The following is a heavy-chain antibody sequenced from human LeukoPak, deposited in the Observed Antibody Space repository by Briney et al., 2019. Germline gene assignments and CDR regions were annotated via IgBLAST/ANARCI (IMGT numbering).Heavy chain of an antibody. V-gene: IGHV4-34*01. D-gene: IGHD6-6*01. CDR2: INHSGST. Sequence: ASETLSLTCAVYGGSFSGYYWSWIRQPPGKGLEWIGEINHSGSTNYNPSLKSRVTISVDTSKNQFSLKLSPVTAADTAVYYCARAEAARAAFDIWGQGTMVTVSS. CDR3: ARAEAARAAFDI. J-gene: IGHJ3*02. CDR1: GGSFSGYY.